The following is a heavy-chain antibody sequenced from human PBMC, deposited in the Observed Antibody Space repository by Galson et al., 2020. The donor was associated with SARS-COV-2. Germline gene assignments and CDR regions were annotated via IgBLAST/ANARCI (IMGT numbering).Heavy chain of an antibody. CDR1: GFTFSSYG. Sequence: GGSLRLSCAASGFTFSSYGMHWVRQAPGKGLEWVAVISYDGSNKYYAYSVKGRFTISRDNSKNTLYLQMNSLRAEDTAVYYCAKDLYFGYSGYDWRDYWGQGTLVTVSS. V-gene: IGHV3-30*18. J-gene: IGHJ4*02. CDR3: AKDLYFGYSGYDWRDY. D-gene: IGHD5-12*01. CDR2: ISYDGSNK.